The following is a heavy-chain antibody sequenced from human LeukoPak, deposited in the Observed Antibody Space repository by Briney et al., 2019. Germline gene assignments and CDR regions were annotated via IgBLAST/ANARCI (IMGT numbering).Heavy chain of an antibody. CDR2: IWYDGSNI. V-gene: IGHV3-33*01. J-gene: IGHJ6*02. CDR1: GFTFSSYG. CDR3: ARVRANYYYGMDV. Sequence: PGRSLRLSCAASGFTFSSYGMHWVRQAPGKGLEWVAVIWYDGSNIQYGDSVKGRFTISRDNSKNTLYLQMNSLRAEDTAVYYCARVRANYYYGMDVWAQGTTVTVS.